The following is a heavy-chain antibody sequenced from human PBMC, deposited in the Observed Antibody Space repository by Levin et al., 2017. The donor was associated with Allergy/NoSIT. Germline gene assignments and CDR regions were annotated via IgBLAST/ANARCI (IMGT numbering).Heavy chain of an antibody. V-gene: IGHV1-69*05. CDR3: ARGEDTVMKERDAFDL. CDR1: GGTFSSYA. D-gene: IGHD2-21*01. Sequence: SVKVSCKASGGTFSSYAYSWVRQAPGQGLEWMGGFIPLFVTTIFTLLVLFLLTFNMDKSTSTADMELRSLGSEDTAIYYCARGEDTVMKERDAFDLWGQGTMVIVSS. J-gene: IGHJ3*01. CDR2: FIPLFVTT.